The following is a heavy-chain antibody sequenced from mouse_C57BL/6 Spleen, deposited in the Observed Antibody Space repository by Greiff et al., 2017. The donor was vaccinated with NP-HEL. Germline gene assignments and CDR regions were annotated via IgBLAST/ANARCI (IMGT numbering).Heavy chain of an antibody. CDR3: ARTDYDYDEGYFDV. Sequence: DVQLVESGPGLVKPSQSLSLTCSVTGYSITSGYYWNWIRQFPGNKLEWMGYISYDGSNNYNPSLKNRISITRDTSKNQFFLKLKSVTTEDTATYYCARTDYDYDEGYFDVWGTGTTVTVSS. J-gene: IGHJ1*03. CDR1: GYSITSGYY. CDR2: ISYDGSN. V-gene: IGHV3-6*01. D-gene: IGHD2-4*01.